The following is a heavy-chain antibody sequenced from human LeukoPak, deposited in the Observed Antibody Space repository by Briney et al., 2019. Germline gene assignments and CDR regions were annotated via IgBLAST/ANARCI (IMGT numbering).Heavy chain of an antibody. D-gene: IGHD6-19*01. J-gene: IGHJ3*02. CDR3: ARAIIAVADNAFDI. CDR2: IYYSGST. V-gene: IGHV4-39*07. Sequence: PSETLSLTCTVSGGSISSSSYYWGWIRQPPGKGLEWIGYIYYSGSTYYNPSLKSRVTISVDTSKNQFSLKLSSVTAADTAVYYCARAIIAVADNAFDIWGQGTMVTVSS. CDR1: GGSISSSSYY.